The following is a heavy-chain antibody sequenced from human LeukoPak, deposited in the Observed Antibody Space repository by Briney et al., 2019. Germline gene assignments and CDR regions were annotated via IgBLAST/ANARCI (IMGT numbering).Heavy chain of an antibody. Sequence: PGGSLRLSCVASGFPFSGYWMDWVRQAPGKGMEWVANINQDGTNQYYAASVRGRFSISRDNAKNSLYLQMNSLRAEDTGVYYCSRSLDCLGQGALVTVSS. CDR3: SRSLDC. CDR1: GFPFSGYW. V-gene: IGHV3-7*01. CDR2: INQDGTNQ. J-gene: IGHJ4*02.